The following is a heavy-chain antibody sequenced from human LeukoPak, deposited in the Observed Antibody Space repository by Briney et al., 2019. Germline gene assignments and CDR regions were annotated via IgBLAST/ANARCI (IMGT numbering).Heavy chain of an antibody. Sequence: GGSLRLSCTASGFTFSSYAMNWVRQAPGKGLEWVSGIGAGGTFTYYADSVKGRFTISRDNSRNTLYLQMNSLRADDTAVYYCASISDLLYYFDSWGQGTLVTVSS. CDR1: GFTFSSYA. J-gene: IGHJ4*02. CDR3: ASISDLLYYFDS. CDR2: IGAGGTFT. V-gene: IGHV3-23*01.